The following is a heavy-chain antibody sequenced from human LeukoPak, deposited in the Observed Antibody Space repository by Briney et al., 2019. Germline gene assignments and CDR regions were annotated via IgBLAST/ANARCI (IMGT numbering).Heavy chain of an antibody. V-gene: IGHV5-51*01. CDR1: GYSFPNYW. CDR3: ARGPYAYTSSATLGSYNWFDP. CDR2: IYPGDSHT. Sequence: GESLKISCKGSGYSFPNYWIGWVRQMPGKGLEWMGIIYPGDSHTRYSPSFQDQVTISVDKSISTAYLQWSSLKASDTAMYYCARGPYAYTSSATLGSYNWFDPWSQGSLVTVSS. D-gene: IGHD2-2*02. J-gene: IGHJ5*02.